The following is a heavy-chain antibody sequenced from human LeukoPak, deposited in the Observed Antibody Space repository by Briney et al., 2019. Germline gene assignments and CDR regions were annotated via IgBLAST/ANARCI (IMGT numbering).Heavy chain of an antibody. CDR3: ARLREVDYFDY. D-gene: IGHD1-26*01. V-gene: IGHV3-33*01. CDR1: GFTFSSYG. CDR2: IWYDGSNK. J-gene: IGHJ4*02. Sequence: PGRSLRLSCAASGFTFSSYGMHWVRQAPGKGLEWVAVIWYDGSNKYYADSVKGRFTISRDNSENTLYLQMNSLRAEDTAVYYCARLREVDYFDYWGQGTLVTVSS.